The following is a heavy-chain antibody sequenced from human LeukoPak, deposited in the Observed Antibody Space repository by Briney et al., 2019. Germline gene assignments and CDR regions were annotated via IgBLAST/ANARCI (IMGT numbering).Heavy chain of an antibody. Sequence: PGGSLRLSCVASGFTFSSYGMHWVRQAPGKGLEWVAFISYDGSNENIADSVKGRFIISRDNSKNTLYLQMNSLRAEDTAVYFCARGGGLDVWGQGATVTVSS. V-gene: IGHV3-30*03. CDR1: GFTFSSYG. J-gene: IGHJ6*02. CDR3: ARGGGLDV. D-gene: IGHD3-16*01. CDR2: ISYDGSNE.